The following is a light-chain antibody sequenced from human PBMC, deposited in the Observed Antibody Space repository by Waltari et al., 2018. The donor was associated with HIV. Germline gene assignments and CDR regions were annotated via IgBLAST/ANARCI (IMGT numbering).Light chain of an antibody. V-gene: IGLV1-44*01. J-gene: IGLJ1*01. Sequence: QSVLTQPPSASGTPGQRVTLSCSGSNPHIGSNTVTWYQHVPGMAPKLVIYRNNQRPPGVSDRFSGSKSGTSASLAISGLQSEDEADYYCAAWDDSLNGQGVFGTGTRVTVL. CDR2: RNN. CDR3: AAWDDSLNGQGV. CDR1: NPHIGSNT.